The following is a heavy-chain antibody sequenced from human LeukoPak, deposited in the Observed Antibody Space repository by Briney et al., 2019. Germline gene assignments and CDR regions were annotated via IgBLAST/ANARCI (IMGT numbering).Heavy chain of an antibody. D-gene: IGHD6-13*01. CDR3: ARDEGSSSTFDY. CDR2: ISYDGSNK. V-gene: IGHV3-30*01. J-gene: IGHJ4*02. CDR1: GFTFSSYA. Sequence: GGSLRLSCAASGFTFSSYAMHWVRQAPGKGLEWVAVISYDGSNKYYADSVKGRFTISRDNSKNTLYPQMNSLRAEDTAVYYCARDEGSSSTFDYWGQGTLVTDSS.